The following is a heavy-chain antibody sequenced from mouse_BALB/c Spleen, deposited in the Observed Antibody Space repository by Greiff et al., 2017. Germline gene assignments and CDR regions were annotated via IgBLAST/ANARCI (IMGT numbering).Heavy chain of an antibody. CDR1: GFTFTDYY. V-gene: IGHV7-3*02. CDR3: ARDGGNYAFDY. D-gene: IGHD2-1*01. Sequence: DVKLVESGGGLVQPGGSLRLSCATSGFTFTDYYMSWVRQPPGKALEWLGFIRNKANGYTTEYSASVKGRFTISRDNSQSILYLQMNTLRAEDSATYYCARDGGNYAFDYWGQGTTLTVSS. CDR2: IRNKANGYTT. J-gene: IGHJ2*01.